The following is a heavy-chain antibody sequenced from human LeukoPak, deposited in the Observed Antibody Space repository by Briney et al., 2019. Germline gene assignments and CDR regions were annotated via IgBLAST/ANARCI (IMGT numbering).Heavy chain of an antibody. V-gene: IGHV3-21*04. D-gene: IGHD1-26*01. J-gene: IGHJ4*02. CDR1: GFTFSSYS. CDR3: AKDRRGPEWELPFDY. CDR2: ISSSSSYI. Sequence: GGSLRLSCAASGFTFSSYSMNWVRQAPGKGLEWVSSISSSSSYIYYADSVKGRFTISRDNAKNSPYLQMNSLRAEDTAVYYCAKDRRGPEWELPFDYWGQGTLVTVSS.